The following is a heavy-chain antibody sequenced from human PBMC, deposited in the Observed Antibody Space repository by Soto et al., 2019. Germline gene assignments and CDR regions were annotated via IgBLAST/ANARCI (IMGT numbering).Heavy chain of an antibody. CDR1: GFTFSSYA. D-gene: IGHD3-22*01. J-gene: IGHJ6*02. V-gene: IGHV3-23*01. CDR3: AKGVRSYYYYGMDV. CDR2: ISGSGGST. Sequence: GGSLRLSCAASGFTFSSYAMTWVRQAPGKGLEWVSGISGSGGSTYYADSVKGRFTISRDNSKNTMYLQMNSLRAEDTAVYYCAKGVRSYYYYGMDVWGQGTAVTVSS.